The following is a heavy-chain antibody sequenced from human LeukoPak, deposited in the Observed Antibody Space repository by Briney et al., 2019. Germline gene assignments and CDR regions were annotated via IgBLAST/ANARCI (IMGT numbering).Heavy chain of an antibody. D-gene: IGHD3-22*01. CDR3: AREGPYYYDRSAHFDY. CDR1: GGSISSYY. J-gene: IGHJ4*02. CDR2: IYTSGST. Sequence: SETLSLTCTVSGGSISSYYWSWIRQPAGKGLEWIGRIYTSGSTNYNPSLKSRVTMSVDTSKNQFSLKLSSVTAADTAVYYCAREGPYYYDRSAHFDYWGQGTLVTVSS. V-gene: IGHV4-4*07.